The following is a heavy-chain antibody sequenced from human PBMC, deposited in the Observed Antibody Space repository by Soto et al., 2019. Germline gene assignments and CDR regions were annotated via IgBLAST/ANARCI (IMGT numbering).Heavy chain of an antibody. Sequence: GASVKVSCKASGYTFNSYYMHWVRQAPGQGLEWMGIINPSGGSASYAQKFQGRVTVTRDTSTSTAYMELRSLRSDDTAVYYCARESEQQLAYYYYYGMDVWGQGTTVTVSS. V-gene: IGHV1-46*02. D-gene: IGHD6-13*01. CDR2: INPSGGSA. CDR3: ARESEQQLAYYYYYGMDV. J-gene: IGHJ6*02. CDR1: GYTFNSYY.